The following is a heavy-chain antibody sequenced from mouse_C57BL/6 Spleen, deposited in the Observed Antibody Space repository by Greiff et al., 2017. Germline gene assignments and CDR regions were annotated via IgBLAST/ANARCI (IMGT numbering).Heavy chain of an antibody. J-gene: IGHJ1*03. CDR1: GYAFSSYW. Sequence: QVQLKESGAELVKPGASVKISCKASGYAFSSYWMNWVKQRPGKGLEWIGQIYPGDGDTNYNGKFKGKATLTADKSSSTAYMQLSSLTSEDSAVYFCARRGIYGWYFDVWGTGTTVTVSS. D-gene: IGHD1-1*01. CDR3: ARRGIYGWYFDV. V-gene: IGHV1-80*01. CDR2: IYPGDGDT.